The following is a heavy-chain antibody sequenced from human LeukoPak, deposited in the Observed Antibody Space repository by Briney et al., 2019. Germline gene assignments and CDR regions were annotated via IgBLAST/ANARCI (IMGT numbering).Heavy chain of an antibody. CDR1: GGSFDGYH. Sequence: SETLSLTCEVNGGSFDGYHWTWIRQSPGKGLEYIGEINDSGSPVYSPSLKSRLTISVDTSKNQFSVTLTSVTVADTAVYYCARRAGAYSHPYDYWGQGTLVTVSS. D-gene: IGHD4/OR15-4a*01. J-gene: IGHJ4*02. V-gene: IGHV4-34*01. CDR3: ARRAGAYSHPYDY. CDR2: INDSGSP.